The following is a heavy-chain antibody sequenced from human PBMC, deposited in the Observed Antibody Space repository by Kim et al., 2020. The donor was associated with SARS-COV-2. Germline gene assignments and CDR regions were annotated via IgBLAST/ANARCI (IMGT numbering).Heavy chain of an antibody. V-gene: IGHV3-53*01. CDR3: ARDRGVVAGTFDY. J-gene: IGHJ4*02. CDR1: GFTVRSNY. CDR2: IYGGGTT. Sequence: GGSLRLSCAASGFTVRSNYMSWVRQAPGKGLEWVSVIYGGGTTYYADSVKGRFTISRDNSKNTLYLQMNSLRAEDTALYYCARDRGVVAGTFDYWGQGTLVTVSS. D-gene: IGHD6-19*01.